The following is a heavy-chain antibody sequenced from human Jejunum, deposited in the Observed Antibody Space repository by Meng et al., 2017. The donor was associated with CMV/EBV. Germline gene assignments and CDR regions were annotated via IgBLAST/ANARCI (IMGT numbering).Heavy chain of an antibody. CDR3: ARDRDVNYGLFDY. Sequence: SMDWVRQAPGKGVEWVAYISSSSSITTTYYADSVKGRFIISGDNAKNSLYLQMNSLRAEDTAVYYCARDRDVNYGLFDYWGQGTLVTVSS. D-gene: IGHD4-11*01. CDR1: S. V-gene: IGHV3-48*04. J-gene: IGHJ4*02. CDR2: ISSSSSITTT.